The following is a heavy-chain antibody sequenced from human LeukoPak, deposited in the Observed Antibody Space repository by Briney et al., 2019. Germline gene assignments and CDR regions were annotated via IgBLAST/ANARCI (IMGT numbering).Heavy chain of an antibody. CDR1: GGSISSYY. J-gene: IGHJ2*01. Sequence: SETLSLTCTASGGSISSYYWSWIRQPAGKGLEWIGRIYTSGSTNYNPSLKSRVTMSVDTSKNQFSLKLSSVTAADTAVYYCARAFLDYGDYWYFDLWGRGTLVTVSS. CDR2: IYTSGST. V-gene: IGHV4-4*07. CDR3: ARAFLDYGDYWYFDL. D-gene: IGHD3/OR15-3a*01.